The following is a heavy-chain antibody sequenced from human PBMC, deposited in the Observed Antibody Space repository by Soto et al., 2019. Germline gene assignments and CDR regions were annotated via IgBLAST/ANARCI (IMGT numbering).Heavy chain of an antibody. Sequence: PGGSLRLSCAASGFSFSTYWMSWVRQTPGKGLEWVANIKQDGSEIYYLASVKGRFTISRDNAKNPLYLQMNSLRVEDTAMYYCARDKIVGATFFDFWGQGALVTVSS. CDR1: GFSFSTYW. V-gene: IGHV3-7*03. D-gene: IGHD1-26*01. CDR3: ARDKIVGATFFDF. J-gene: IGHJ4*02. CDR2: IKQDGSEI.